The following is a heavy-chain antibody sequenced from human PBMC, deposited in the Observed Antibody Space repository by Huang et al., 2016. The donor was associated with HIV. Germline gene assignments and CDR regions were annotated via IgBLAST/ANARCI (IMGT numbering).Heavy chain of an antibody. D-gene: IGHD2-2*01. CDR3: ASGEYGKNAYDI. J-gene: IGHJ3*02. CDR1: GGSITSSNQY. Sequence: QLHLQQSGPGLVRPSETLSLICTVSGGSITSSNQYWGWIRQTPGKGLEWSGNCYDSGDAYYPPSRKNRVARSIYTPKSQFALRLSSVIATDTAVYYCASGEYGKNAYDIWGQGTVVTVSA. V-gene: IGHV4-39*01. CDR2: CYDSGDA.